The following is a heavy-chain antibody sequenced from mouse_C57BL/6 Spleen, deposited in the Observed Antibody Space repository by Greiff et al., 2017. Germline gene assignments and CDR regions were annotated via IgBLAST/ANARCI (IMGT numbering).Heavy chain of an antibody. V-gene: IGHV1-66*01. CDR2: IYPGSGNT. J-gene: IGHJ1*03. CDR3: ARGGYDYDGDWYFDV. CDR1: GYSFTSYY. Sequence: VQLQQSGPELVKPGASVKISCKASGYSFTSYYIHWVKQRPGQGLEWIGWIYPGSGNTKYNEKFKGKATLTADTSSSTAYMQLSSLTSEDSAVYYWARGGYDYDGDWYFDVWGTGTTVTVSS. D-gene: IGHD2-4*01.